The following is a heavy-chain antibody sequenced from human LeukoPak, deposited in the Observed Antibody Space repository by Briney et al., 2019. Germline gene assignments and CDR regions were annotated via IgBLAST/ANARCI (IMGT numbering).Heavy chain of an antibody. CDR2: INPSGGST. D-gene: IGHD1-7*01. CDR3: ARGSRGAKNSYYYYYYMDV. J-gene: IGHJ6*03. V-gene: IGHV1-46*01. CDR1: GYTFTSYY. Sequence: GASVKVSCKASGYTFTSYYMHWVRQAPGQGLEWMRIINPSGGSTSYAQKFQGRVTMTRDTSTSTVYMELSSLRSEDTAVYYCARGSRGAKNSYYYYYYMDVWGKGTTVTVSS.